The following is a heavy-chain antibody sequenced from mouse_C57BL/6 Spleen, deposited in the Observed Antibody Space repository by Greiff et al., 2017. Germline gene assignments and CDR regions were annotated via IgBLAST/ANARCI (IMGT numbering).Heavy chain of an antibody. J-gene: IGHJ1*03. Sequence: VKLMESGAELVRPGTSVKMSCKASGYTFTNYWIGWAKQRPGHGLEWIGDIYPGGGYTNYNEKFKGKATLTADKSSSTAYMQFSSLTSEDSAIYYCARWEDYYGSSYRYFDVWGTGTTVTVSS. CDR2: IYPGGGYT. CDR1: GYTFTNYW. D-gene: IGHD1-1*01. V-gene: IGHV1-63*01. CDR3: ARWEDYYGSSYRYFDV.